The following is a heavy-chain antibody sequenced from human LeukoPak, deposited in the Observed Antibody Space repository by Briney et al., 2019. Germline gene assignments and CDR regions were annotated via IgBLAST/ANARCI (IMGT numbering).Heavy chain of an antibody. CDR2: ISSTSEHI. Sequence: GGTLGLSCAASGVTFSNYNLYWVRQPPGKGLEWVSSISSTSEHIYYADSVKGRFTITRDNAKNSLYLQMNSLRAEDTAVYYCARAPYGSGYGMDVWGQGTTVTASS. CDR1: GVTFSNYN. V-gene: IGHV3-21*01. J-gene: IGHJ6*02. CDR3: ARAPYGSGYGMDV. D-gene: IGHD3-10*01.